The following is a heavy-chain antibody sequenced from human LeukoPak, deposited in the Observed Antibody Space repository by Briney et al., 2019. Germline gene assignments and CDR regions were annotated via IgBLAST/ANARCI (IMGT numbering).Heavy chain of an antibody. CDR3: ARDFSYYYDSSGYYLAPFDY. D-gene: IGHD3-22*01. CDR1: GYTFTSYY. Sequence: ASVKVSCKASGYTFTSYYMHWVRQAPGQGLEWMGLINPSGGSTSYAQKFQGRVTMTRDTSTSTVYMELSSLRSEDTAVYYCARDFSYYYDSSGYYLAPFDYWGQGTLVTVSS. J-gene: IGHJ4*02. CDR2: INPSGGST. V-gene: IGHV1-46*01.